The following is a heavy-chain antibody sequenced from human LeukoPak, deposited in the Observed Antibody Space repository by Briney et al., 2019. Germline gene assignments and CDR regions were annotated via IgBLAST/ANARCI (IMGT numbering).Heavy chain of an antibody. Sequence: GGSLRLSCAASGFTFSSYAMHWVRQAPGKGLEWVAVISYDGSNKYYADSVKGRFTISRDNSKNTLYLQMNSLRAEDTAVYYCARVGERYCSSTSCFAIDYWGQGTLGTVSS. D-gene: IGHD2-2*01. V-gene: IGHV3-30*04. J-gene: IGHJ4*02. CDR3: ARVGERYCSSTSCFAIDY. CDR1: GFTFSSYA. CDR2: ISYDGSNK.